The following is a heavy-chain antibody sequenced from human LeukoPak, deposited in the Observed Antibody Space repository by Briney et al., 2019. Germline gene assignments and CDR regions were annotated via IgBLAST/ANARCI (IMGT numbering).Heavy chain of an antibody. CDR2: INPSGGST. J-gene: IGHJ4*02. CDR1: GYTFTSYY. D-gene: IGHD3-22*01. CDR3: ARSMIVVVIDY. Sequence: ASVKVSCKASGYTFTSYYMHWVRQAPGQGLEWMGIINPSGGSTSYAQKFKGRVTMTRDTSTSTVYMELSSLRSEDTAVYYCARSMIVVVIDYWGQGTLVTVSS. V-gene: IGHV1-46*01.